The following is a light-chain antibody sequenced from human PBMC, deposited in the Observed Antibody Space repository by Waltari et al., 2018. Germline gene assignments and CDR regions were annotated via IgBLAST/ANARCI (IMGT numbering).Light chain of an antibody. CDR1: SGHSSNV. Sequence: QLVLTQSPSASASLGASVKLTCTLSSGHSSNVVAWLQQRPEKGPRYLMKVNSDGSHSRGDEIPDRFSGSSSGAERYLTISNLQYEDEADYYCQTGGHGTWVFGGGTGLTVV. V-gene: IGLV4-69*01. CDR2: VNSDGSH. CDR3: QTGGHGTWV. J-gene: IGLJ3*02.